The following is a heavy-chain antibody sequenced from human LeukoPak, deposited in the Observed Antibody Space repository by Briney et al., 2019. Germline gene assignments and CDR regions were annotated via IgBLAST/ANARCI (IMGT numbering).Heavy chain of an antibody. CDR1: GFSFSVYS. D-gene: IGHD6-13*01. CDR3: ARGPYSSSWRLTYYYYYGMDV. CDR2: ISHNSNTI. J-gene: IGHJ6*02. Sequence: GGSLRLSCAASGFSFSVYSMTWVRQAPGKGLEWLSYISHNSNTIYYADSVKGRFTISRDNAENSLYLQMTSLRDEDTAVYYCARGPYSSSWRLTYYYYYGMDVWGQGTTVTVSS. V-gene: IGHV3-48*02.